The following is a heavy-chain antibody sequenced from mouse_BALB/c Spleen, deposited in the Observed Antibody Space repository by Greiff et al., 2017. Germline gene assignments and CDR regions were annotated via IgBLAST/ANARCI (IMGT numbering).Heavy chain of an antibody. J-gene: IGHJ3*01. Sequence: VQLQQSGPELVKPGASVKMSCKASGYTFTSYVMHWVKQKPGQGLEWIGYINPYNDGTKYNEKFKGKATLTSDKSSSTAYMELSSLTSEDSAVYYCARQGGNTWFAYWGQGTLVTVSA. CDR2: INPYNDGT. D-gene: IGHD2-1*01. CDR3: ARQGGNTWFAY. V-gene: IGHV1-14*01. CDR1: GYTFTSYV.